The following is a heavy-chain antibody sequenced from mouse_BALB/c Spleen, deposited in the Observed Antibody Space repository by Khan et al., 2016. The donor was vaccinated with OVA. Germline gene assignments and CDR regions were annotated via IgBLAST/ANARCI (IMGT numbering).Heavy chain of an antibody. J-gene: IGHJ4*01. D-gene: IGHD2-14*01. CDR1: GYTFTTAG. Sequence: QIQLVQSGPELKKPGETVRISCKASGYTFTTAGIQWVQKMPGKGLKWIGWINTHSGVPKYAEDFKGRFAFSLEISVSTAYLQITNLKNEDTATYFCARVRAAYYRNDGGAMEYWGQGTSVTVSS. V-gene: IGHV9-4*02. CDR2: INTHSGVP. CDR3: ARVRAAYYRNDGGAMEY.